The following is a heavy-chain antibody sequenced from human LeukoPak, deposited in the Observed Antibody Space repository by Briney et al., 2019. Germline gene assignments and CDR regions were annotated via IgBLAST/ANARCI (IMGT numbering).Heavy chain of an antibody. D-gene: IGHD1-26*01. J-gene: IGHJ4*02. V-gene: IGHV3-23*01. CDR1: GFIFSSYA. Sequence: GGSLRLSCAASGFIFSSYAMSWVRQAPGKGLEWVSAISGSGGSTYYADSVKGRFTISRDNSKNTLYLQMNSLRAEDTAVYYCAKDTYLMWELIDYWGQGTLVTVSS. CDR2: ISGSGGST. CDR3: AKDTYLMWELIDY.